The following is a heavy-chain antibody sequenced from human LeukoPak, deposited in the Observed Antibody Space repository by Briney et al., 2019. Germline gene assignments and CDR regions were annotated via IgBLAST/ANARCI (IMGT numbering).Heavy chain of an antibody. D-gene: IGHD3-3*01. CDR3: ARDLVTIFGVVTSYFDY. Sequence: ASVKVSCKASGYTFTGYYMHWVRQAPGQGLEWMGWINPNSGGTNYAQKFQGRVTMTRDTSISTAYMELSRLRSDDTAVYYCARDLVTIFGVVTSYFDYWGQGTLVTVSS. CDR1: GYTFTGYY. V-gene: IGHV1-2*02. CDR2: INPNSGGT. J-gene: IGHJ4*02.